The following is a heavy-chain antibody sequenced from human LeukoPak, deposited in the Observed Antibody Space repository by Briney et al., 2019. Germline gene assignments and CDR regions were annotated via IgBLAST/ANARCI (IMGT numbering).Heavy chain of an antibody. D-gene: IGHD2-15*01. Sequence: PGGSLRLSCAASGFTFSSYEMNWVRQAPGKGLEWVSYISSGRTIYYADSVKGRFTISRDNAKNSLYLQMNSLRAEDTALYYCARDRYCSGGSCYYFDYWGQGTLVTVSS. CDR3: ARDRYCSGGSCYYFDY. V-gene: IGHV3-48*03. CDR1: GFTFSSYE. CDR2: ISSGRTI. J-gene: IGHJ4*02.